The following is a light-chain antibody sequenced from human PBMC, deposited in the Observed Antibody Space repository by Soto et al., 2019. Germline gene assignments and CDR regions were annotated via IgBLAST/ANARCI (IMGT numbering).Light chain of an antibody. CDR2: GAS. CDR1: QGIGKD. Sequence: AIEMTQSPSSLSASVGDTVTITCRASQGIGKDLAWFQQRPGKAPKLLIYGASSLQNGVPSRFSGSGAGTDFTLTISGRQSEDFAAYFCLQDVNYPWTVGQGTKVEI. V-gene: IGKV1-6*01. CDR3: LQDVNYPWT. J-gene: IGKJ1*01.